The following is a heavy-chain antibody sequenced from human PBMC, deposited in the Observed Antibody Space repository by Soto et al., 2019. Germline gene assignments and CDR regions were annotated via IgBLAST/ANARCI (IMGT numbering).Heavy chain of an antibody. CDR3: ARATQSYYDTSGYYSYVH. CDR1: GLTFNNYW. V-gene: IGHV3-7*05. CDR2: IKGDGSEK. D-gene: IGHD3-22*01. Sequence: PGGSLRLSCAASGLTFNNYWMSWVRQAPGKGLEWVANIKGDGSEKSYGDSVKGRFTISRDNAKNSLYLHMNNLRAEDTAFYFCARATQSYYDTSGYYSYVHWGQGAQVTVSS. J-gene: IGHJ4*02.